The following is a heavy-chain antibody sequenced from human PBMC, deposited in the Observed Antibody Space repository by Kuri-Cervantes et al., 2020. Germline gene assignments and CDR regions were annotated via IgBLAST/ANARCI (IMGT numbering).Heavy chain of an antibody. CDR2: ISYDGSNK. Sequence: GGSLRLSCAASRFTFSSYGMHWVRQAPGKGLEWVAVISYDGSNKYYADSVKGRFTISRDNSKNTLYLQMNSLRAEDTAVYYCARDDISGSSLGSYYFDYWGQGTLVTVSS. CDR3: ARDDISGSSLGSYYFDY. V-gene: IGHV3-30*03. CDR1: RFTFSSYG. J-gene: IGHJ4*02. D-gene: IGHD1-26*01.